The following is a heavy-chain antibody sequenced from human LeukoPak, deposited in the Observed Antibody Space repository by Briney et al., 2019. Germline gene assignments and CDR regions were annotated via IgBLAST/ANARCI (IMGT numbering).Heavy chain of an antibody. CDR3: ARGSGSFYNWLDA. CDR2: FQYSGST. J-gene: IGHJ5*02. D-gene: IGHD3-10*01. V-gene: IGHV4-59*02. Sequence: SETLSLTCTASGGSVNSYYWRWIRQPPGKGLEWIGSFQYSGSTNYNPSLKSRVTISLDTSKNQFSLTLSSVTAADTAVYYCARGSGSFYNWLDAWGQGTLVTVSS. CDR1: GGSVNSYY.